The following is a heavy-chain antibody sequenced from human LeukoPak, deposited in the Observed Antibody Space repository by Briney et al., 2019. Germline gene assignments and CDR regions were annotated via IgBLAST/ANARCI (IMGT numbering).Heavy chain of an antibody. CDR3: ARDLVTLSPVAFDI. CDR1: GGSISSGGYS. D-gene: IGHD2-21*02. J-gene: IGHJ3*02. V-gene: IGHV4-30-2*01. Sequence: SETLSLTCAVSGGSISSGGYSWSWIRQPPGKGLEWIGYIYHSGSTYYNPSLKSRVTISVDRSKNQFSLKLSSVTAADTAVYYCARDLVTLSPVAFDIRGQGTMVTVSS. CDR2: IYHSGST.